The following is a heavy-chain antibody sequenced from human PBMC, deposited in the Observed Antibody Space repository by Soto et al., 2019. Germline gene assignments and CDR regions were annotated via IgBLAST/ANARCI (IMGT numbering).Heavy chain of an antibody. J-gene: IGHJ4*02. CDR3: ARGQPPQRPAGFAY. V-gene: IGHV4-34*01. CDR1: GGSFSGYY. CDR2: INHSGST. Sequence: SETLSLTCAVYGGSFSGYYWSWIRQPPGKGLEWIGEINHSGSTNYNPSLKSRVTISVDTSKNQFSLKLSSVTAADTAVYYCARGQPPQRPAGFAYWGQGPLVPVPS.